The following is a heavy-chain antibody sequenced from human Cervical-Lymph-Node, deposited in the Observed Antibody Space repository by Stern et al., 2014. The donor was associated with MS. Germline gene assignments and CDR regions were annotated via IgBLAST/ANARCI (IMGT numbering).Heavy chain of an antibody. J-gene: IGHJ4*02. V-gene: IGHV2-5*02. CDR2: IYWDDDK. D-gene: IGHD3-22*01. CDR3: AHSPRAMIVVG. Sequence: VTLKESGPTLVKPTQTLTLTCTFSGFSLSNSGVGVGWIRQPPGKALEWLALIYWDDDKRYSPSPKDRLTITKDTSKNQVVLTMTNMDPVDTATYYCAHSPRAMIVVGWGQGTLVTVSS. CDR1: GFSLSNSGVG.